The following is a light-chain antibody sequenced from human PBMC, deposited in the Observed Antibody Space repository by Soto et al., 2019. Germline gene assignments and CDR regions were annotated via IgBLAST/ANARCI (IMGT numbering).Light chain of an antibody. CDR3: NSYVGSNNYG. V-gene: IGLV2-8*01. Sequence: QSALTQPASMSGSPGQTVTISCAGTSNDIGGYNYVSWYQHHPGTAPKLMIYEVTKRPSGVPDRLSGSKSGNTASLTVSGLQADDEADYCNSYVGSNNYGFGTGTKVTVL. J-gene: IGLJ1*01. CDR1: SNDIGGYNY. CDR2: EVT.